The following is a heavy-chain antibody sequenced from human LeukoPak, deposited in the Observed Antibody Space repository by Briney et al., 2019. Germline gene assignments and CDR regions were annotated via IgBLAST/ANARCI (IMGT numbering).Heavy chain of an antibody. CDR2: ITASGGTT. CDR1: GFTFSNFA. V-gene: IGHV3-23*01. D-gene: IGHD2-2*01. J-gene: IGHJ4*02. CDR3: AKTSYCSSTSCYSESYYFDY. Sequence: GGSLRLSCAASGFTFSNFAMSWVRQAPGQGLEWVSVITASGGTTYYADSVKGRFTISRDNSKNTLYLQMNSLRAEDTAVYYCAKTSYCSSTSCYSESYYFDYWGQGTLVTVSS.